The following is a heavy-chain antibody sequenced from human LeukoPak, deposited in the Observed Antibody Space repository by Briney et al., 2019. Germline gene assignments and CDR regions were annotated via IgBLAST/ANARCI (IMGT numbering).Heavy chain of an antibody. CDR3: ARVEGVLEGFYYYMDV. D-gene: IGHD5/OR15-5a*01. J-gene: IGHJ6*03. CDR1: GYTFTSYG. CDR2: ISAYNGNT. V-gene: IGHV1-18*01. Sequence: ASVKVSCKASGYTFTSYGISWVRQAPGQGLEWMGRISAYNGNTNYAQKLQGRVTMTTDTSTSTAYMELRSLRSDDTAVYYCARVEGVLEGFYYYMDVWGKGTTVTVSS.